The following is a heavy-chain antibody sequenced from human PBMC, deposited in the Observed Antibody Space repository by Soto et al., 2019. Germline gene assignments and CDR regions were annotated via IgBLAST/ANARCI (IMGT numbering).Heavy chain of an antibody. CDR3: AIDGYIVVVRADMPFDY. D-gene: IGHD2-2*01. CDR1: GFTFSSYS. CDR2: ISSSSSYI. V-gene: IGHV3-21*01. J-gene: IGHJ4*02. Sequence: EVQLVESGGGLVKPGGSLRLSCAASGFTFSSYSMNWVRQAPGKGLEWVSSISSSSSYIYYADSVKGRFTISRDNAKNSLYLQKNSLRAEDTAVSYCAIDGYIVVVRADMPFDYWGQGTLVTVSS.